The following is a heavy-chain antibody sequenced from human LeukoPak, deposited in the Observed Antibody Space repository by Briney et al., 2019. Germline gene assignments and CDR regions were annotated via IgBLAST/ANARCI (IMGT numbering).Heavy chain of an antibody. D-gene: IGHD6-19*01. CDR2: INHSGST. CDR3: ARGLPVAGTDYYYYMDV. V-gene: IGHV4-34*01. Sequence: SETLSLTCAVYGGSFSGYYWSWIRQPPGKGLEWIGEINHSGSTDYNPSLKSRVTISVDTSKNQSSLRLSSVTAADTAVYYCARGLPVAGTDYYYYMDVWGKGTTVTVSS. J-gene: IGHJ6*03. CDR1: GGSFSGYY.